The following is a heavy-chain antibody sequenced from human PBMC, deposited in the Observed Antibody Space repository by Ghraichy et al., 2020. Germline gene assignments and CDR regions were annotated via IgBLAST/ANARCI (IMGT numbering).Heavy chain of an antibody. D-gene: IGHD1-26*01. CDR2: RSPDKETK. J-gene: IGHJ4*02. CDR1: GFPFSRYG. V-gene: IGHV3-30*03. Sequence: GESLNISCKGSGFPFSRYGMHWVRRAPGKGLEWVALRSPDKETKFYADSVRGRFTISRDDSKSTLFLRMNNLRPEDTGIYYCARGDDGSPDSWGPGTQVIVSS. CDR3: ARGDDGSPDS.